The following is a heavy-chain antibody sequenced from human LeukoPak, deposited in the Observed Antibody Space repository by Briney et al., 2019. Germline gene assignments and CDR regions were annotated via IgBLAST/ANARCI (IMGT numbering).Heavy chain of an antibody. V-gene: IGHV3-21*01. CDR2: ISVSSSYI. Sequence: GGSLRLSCAASGFTFSTYTMNWVRQAPGKGLEWVSSISVSSSYIYYAGSVKGRFTISRDNAKNSLYLQMNSLRVEDTAVYFCTRDGRDCSSTSCSADYWGQGTLVTVSS. D-gene: IGHD2-2*01. CDR3: TRDGRDCSSTSCSADY. CDR1: GFTFSTYT. J-gene: IGHJ4*02.